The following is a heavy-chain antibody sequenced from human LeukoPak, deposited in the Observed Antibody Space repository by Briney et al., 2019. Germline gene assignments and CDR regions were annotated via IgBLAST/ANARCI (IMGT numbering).Heavy chain of an antibody. CDR2: IKSKTDGGTT. D-gene: IGHD3-10*01. CDR3: TTDPRSSDQTGWSYYIAADY. Sequence: PGGSLRLSCAASGFTFSNAWMSWVRQAPGKGLEWVGRIKSKTDGGTTDYAAPVKGRFTISRDDSKNTLYLQMNSLKTEDTAVYYCTTDPRSSDQTGWSYYIAADYWGQGTLVTVSS. J-gene: IGHJ4*02. V-gene: IGHV3-15*01. CDR1: GFTFSNAW.